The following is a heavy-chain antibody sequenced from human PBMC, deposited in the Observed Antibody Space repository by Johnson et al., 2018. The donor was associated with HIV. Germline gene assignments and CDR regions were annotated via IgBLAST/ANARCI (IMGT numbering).Heavy chain of an antibody. CDR2: ISYDGSNK. CDR3: AKTNGYLDAFDI. CDR1: GFTFSSYG. D-gene: IGHD5-24*01. V-gene: IGHV3-30*18. J-gene: IGHJ3*02. Sequence: QVQLVESGGGVVQPGRSLRLSCAASGFTFSSYGMHWVRQAPGKGLEWVAVISYDGSNKYYADSVKGRFTISRDNSKNTLYLQMNSLRAEDTAVYYCAKTNGYLDAFDIWGQGTMVTVSS.